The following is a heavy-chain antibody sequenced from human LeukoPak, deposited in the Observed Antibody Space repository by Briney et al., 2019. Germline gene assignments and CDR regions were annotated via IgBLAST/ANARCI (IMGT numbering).Heavy chain of an antibody. CDR2: IRSKAYGGTT. J-gene: IGHJ6*03. D-gene: IGHD3-10*01. CDR1: GFTFGDYA. V-gene: IGHV3-49*04. Sequence: GRSLRLSCTASGFTFGDYAMSWVRQAPGKGLEWVGFIRSKAYGGTTEYAASVKGRFTISRDDSKSIAYLQMNSLKTEDTTVYYCTTYYCGSGSYYLGYYYYYYYMDVWGKGTTVTVSS. CDR3: TTYYCGSGSYYLGYYYYYYYMDV.